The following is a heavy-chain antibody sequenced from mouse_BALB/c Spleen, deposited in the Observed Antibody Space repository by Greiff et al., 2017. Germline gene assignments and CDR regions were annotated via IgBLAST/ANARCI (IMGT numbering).Heavy chain of an antibody. V-gene: IGHV1-5*01. CDR3: TRWGYGSSYWYFDV. D-gene: IGHD1-1*01. J-gene: IGHJ1*01. CDR2: IYPGNSDT. Sequence: VHVKQSGTVLARPGASVKMSCKASGYTFTSYWMHWVKQRPGQGLEWIGAIYPGNSDTSYNQKFKGKAKLTAVTSTSTAYMELSSLTNEDSAVYYCTRWGYGSSYWYFDVWGAGTTVTVSS. CDR1: GYTFTSYW.